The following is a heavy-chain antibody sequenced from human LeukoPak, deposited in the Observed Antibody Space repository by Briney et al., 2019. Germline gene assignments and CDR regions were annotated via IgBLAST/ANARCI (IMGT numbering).Heavy chain of an antibody. Sequence: SETLSLTCTVSGGSISSSSYYWGWIRQPPGKGLEWIGSIYYSGSTYYNPSLKSRVTISVDTSKNQFSLKLSSVTAADTAVYYCASTEGSGYYLPIDYWGQGTLVTVSS. CDR2: IYYSGST. D-gene: IGHD3-22*01. V-gene: IGHV4-39*07. J-gene: IGHJ4*02. CDR1: GGSISSSSYY. CDR3: ASTEGSGYYLPIDY.